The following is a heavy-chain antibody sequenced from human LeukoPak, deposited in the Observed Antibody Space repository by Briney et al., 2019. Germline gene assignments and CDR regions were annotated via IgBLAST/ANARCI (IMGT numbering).Heavy chain of an antibody. V-gene: IGHV1-2*02. CDR2: INPNSGGT. J-gene: IGHJ6*02. CDR3: ARDHQGQYDILTGYYYYGMDV. D-gene: IGHD3-9*01. Sequence: ASVKVSCKASGYTFTGYYMHWVRQAPGQGLEWMGWINPNSGGTNYARKFQGRVTMTRYTSISTAYMELSRLRSDDTAVYYCARDHQGQYDILTGYYYYGMDVWGQGTTVTVSS. CDR1: GYTFTGYY.